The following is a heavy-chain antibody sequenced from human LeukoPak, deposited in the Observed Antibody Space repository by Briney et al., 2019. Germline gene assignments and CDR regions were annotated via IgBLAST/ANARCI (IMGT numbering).Heavy chain of an antibody. J-gene: IGHJ6*03. Sequence: ASVKVSCKASGYTFTGYYMHWVRQAPGQGLEWMGWINPNSGGTNYAQKFQGRVTMTRDTSISTAYMELSRLRSDDTAVYYCARGRFTYSYGYYYYYYMDVWGKGTTVTVSS. V-gene: IGHV1-2*02. D-gene: IGHD5-18*01. CDR2: INPNSGGT. CDR3: ARGRFTYSYGYYYYYYMDV. CDR1: GYTFTGYY.